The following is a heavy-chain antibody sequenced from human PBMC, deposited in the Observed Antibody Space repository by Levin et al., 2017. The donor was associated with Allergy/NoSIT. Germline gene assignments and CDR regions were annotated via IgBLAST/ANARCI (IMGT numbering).Heavy chain of an antibody. J-gene: IGHJ4*02. V-gene: IGHV3-23*01. D-gene: IGHD6-19*01. CDR2: ISGSAASI. CDR3: AKDLGGGGWKPTNHY. CDR1: GFTFSDYA. Sequence: GGSLRLSCAASGFTFSDYAMSWVRQAPGKGLEWVSSISGSAASIYYADSVKGRFIVSRDNSKRTLYLQMNSLTPADTAVYYCAKDLGGGGWKPTNHYWGQGTPVTVSS.